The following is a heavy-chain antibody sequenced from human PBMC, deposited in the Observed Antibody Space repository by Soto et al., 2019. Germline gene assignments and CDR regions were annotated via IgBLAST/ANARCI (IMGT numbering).Heavy chain of an antibody. CDR1: GGTFSSYT. Sequence: QVQLVQSGAEVKKPGSSVKVSCKASGGTFSSYTISWVRQAPGQGLEWMGRIIPILGIANYAQKFQGRVTITADNATSTAYRELSSLRSEDTAVYYCARAGRVTIFGVVIRVYNWFDPWGQGTLVTVSS. CDR3: ARAGRVTIFGVVIRVYNWFDP. V-gene: IGHV1-69*02. CDR2: IIPILGIA. D-gene: IGHD3-3*01. J-gene: IGHJ5*02.